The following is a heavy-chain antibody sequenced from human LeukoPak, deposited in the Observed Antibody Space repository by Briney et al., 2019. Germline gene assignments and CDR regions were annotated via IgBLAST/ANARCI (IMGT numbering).Heavy chain of an antibody. CDR2: IYYTGST. J-gene: IGHJ4*02. CDR1: GGSISSSSYY. CDR3: ARVIGSSWYDYFDY. D-gene: IGHD6-13*01. Sequence: PPEALSLTCTVSGGSISSSSYYWGWISQPPGKGLEWMGSIYYTGSTEYNPSLKSRVTISVDTSKNQFSLKLSSVTAADTAVFYCARVIGSSWYDYFDYWGQGTLVTVSS. V-gene: IGHV4-39*01.